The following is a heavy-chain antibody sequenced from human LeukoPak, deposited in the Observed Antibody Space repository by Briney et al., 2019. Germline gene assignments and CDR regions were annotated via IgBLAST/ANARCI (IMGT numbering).Heavy chain of an antibody. CDR2: ISGSGGST. CDR1: GFTFSSYA. V-gene: IGHV3-23*01. CDR3: AKLIYGSGSYPTDAFDI. D-gene: IGHD3-10*01. J-gene: IGHJ3*02. Sequence: PGGSLRLSCAASGFTFSSYAMSWVRQAPGKGLEWVSAISGSGGSTYYADSVKGRFTISRDNSKNTLYLQMNSLRAEDTAVYYCAKLIYGSGSYPTDAFDIWGQGTMVTVSS.